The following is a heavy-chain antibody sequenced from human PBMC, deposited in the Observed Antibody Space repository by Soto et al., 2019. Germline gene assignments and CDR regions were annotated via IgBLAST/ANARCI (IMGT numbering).Heavy chain of an antibody. CDR1: GFSLSTSGVG. CDR3: AHSSSWYGRGGTIPDY. J-gene: IGHJ4*02. D-gene: IGHD6-13*01. CDR2: IYWNDDK. V-gene: IGHV2-5*01. Sequence: SGPTLVNPTQTLTLTCTFSGFSLSTSGVGVGWIRQPPGKALEWLALIYWNDDKRYSPSLKSRLTITKDTSKNQVVLIMTNMDPVDTATYYCAHSSSWYGRGGTIPDYWGQGTLVTVSS.